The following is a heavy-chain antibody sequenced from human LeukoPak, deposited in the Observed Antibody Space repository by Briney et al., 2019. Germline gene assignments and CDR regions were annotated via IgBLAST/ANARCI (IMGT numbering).Heavy chain of an antibody. CDR3: ARDSIQQQLVLEDRGYPYYFEH. J-gene: IGHJ4*02. CDR2: ISSSGNYI. D-gene: IGHD6-13*01. V-gene: IGHV3-21*01. Sequence: GGSLRLSCAASRFTFSSYSMNWVRQAPGRGLEWVSSISSSGNYIYYADSVKGRFTISRDNAKNSLYLQMNSLRAEDTAVYYCARDSIQQQLVLEDRGYPYYFEHWGQGTLVTVSS. CDR1: RFTFSSYS.